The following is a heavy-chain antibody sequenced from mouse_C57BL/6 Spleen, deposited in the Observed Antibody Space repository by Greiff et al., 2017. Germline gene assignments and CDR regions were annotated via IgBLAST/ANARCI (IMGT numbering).Heavy chain of an antibody. V-gene: IGHV1-63*01. J-gene: IGHJ4*01. D-gene: IGHD4-1*01. CDR2: IYPGGGYT. CDR1: GYTFTNYW. Sequence: QVQLKESGAELVRPGTSVTMSCKASGYTFTNYWIGWAKQRPGHGLEWIGDIYPGGGYTNYNEKFKGKATLTADKSSSTAYMQFSGLTSEDSAIYDCEREATGRDAMDYWGQGTSVTVSS. CDR3: EREATGRDAMDY.